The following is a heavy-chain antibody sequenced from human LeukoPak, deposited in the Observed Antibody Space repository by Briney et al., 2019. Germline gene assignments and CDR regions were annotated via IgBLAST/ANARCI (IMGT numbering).Heavy chain of an antibody. D-gene: IGHD3-10*01. CDR1: GFTFSSYG. V-gene: IGHV3-20*04. CDR3: VRSITMFQY. Sequence: RGSLRLSCAASGFTFSSYGMSWVRHAPGKGLEWVSGISLNGGASGYADSVRGRFTLSRDNANNSISLQMNSLRVEDTAFYYCVRSITMFQYWGQGTLVTVSS. CDR2: ISLNGGAS. J-gene: IGHJ1*01.